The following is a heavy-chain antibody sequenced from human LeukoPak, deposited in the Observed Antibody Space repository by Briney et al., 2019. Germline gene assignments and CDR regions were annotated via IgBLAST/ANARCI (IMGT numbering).Heavy chain of an antibody. CDR2: ISGNVVST. D-gene: IGHD2-15*01. V-gene: IGHV3-23*01. Sequence: GGSLRLSCAASGFIFNSYAMSWVRQAPGKGLEWISGISGNVVSTYYADSVKGRFTISRDNSKNTLYLQMNSLRAEDTAVYYCAKDLVVAAPSGRFDYWGQGTLVTVSS. CDR1: GFIFNSYA. J-gene: IGHJ4*02. CDR3: AKDLVVAAPSGRFDY.